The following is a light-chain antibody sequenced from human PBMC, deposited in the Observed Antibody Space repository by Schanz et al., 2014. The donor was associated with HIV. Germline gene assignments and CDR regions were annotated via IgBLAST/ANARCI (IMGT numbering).Light chain of an antibody. V-gene: IGLV1-40*01. J-gene: IGLJ1*01. CDR2: DNT. Sequence: QSVLTQPPSVSGAPGQRVTISCTGSRSNIGARFDVHRYQQLPGASPKLLIYDNTKRPSGVPDRFFGSQSGTSASLAITGLQAEDEADYYCQSYDSTLTLYVFGTGTKLTVL. CDR1: RSNIGARFD. CDR3: QSYDSTLTLYV.